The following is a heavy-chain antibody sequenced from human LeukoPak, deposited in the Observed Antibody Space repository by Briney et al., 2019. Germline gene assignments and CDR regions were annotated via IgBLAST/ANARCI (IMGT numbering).Heavy chain of an antibody. CDR2: ISGSGGST. CDR3: ARDGRFGELTH. J-gene: IGHJ4*02. CDR1: GFTFSSYA. V-gene: IGHV3-23*01. Sequence: GGSLRLSCAASGFTFSSYAMSWVRQAPGKGLEWVSAISGSGGSTYYADSVKGRFTTSRDNSRNMVYLQMMSLRAEDTAIYYCARDGRFGELTHWGQGTLVTVSS. D-gene: IGHD3-10*01.